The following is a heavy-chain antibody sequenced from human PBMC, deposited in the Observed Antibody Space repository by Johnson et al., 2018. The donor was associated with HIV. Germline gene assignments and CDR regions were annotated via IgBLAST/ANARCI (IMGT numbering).Heavy chain of an antibody. D-gene: IGHD6-6*01. J-gene: IGHJ3*02. Sequence: VQLVESGGGLVQPGGSLRLSCIASGFTFSSYWMSWVRQAPGKGLEWVANINQDGSEHSYVDSVKGRFTISRDNAKNSLYLQMNSLRAEDTALYYCARRHSSSASGAFDIWGQGTMVTVSS. CDR1: GFTFSSYW. V-gene: IGHV3-7*03. CDR3: ARRHSSSASGAFDI. CDR2: INQDGSEH.